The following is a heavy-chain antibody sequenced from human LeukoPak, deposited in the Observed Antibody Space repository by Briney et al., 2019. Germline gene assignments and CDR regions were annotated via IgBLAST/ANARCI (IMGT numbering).Heavy chain of an antibody. Sequence: ASVKASCKASGGTFSSYAISWVRQAPGQGLEWMGWINPSRGGTNYAQKFQARVTMTRDTSIATTYMELNRLTSDDTAVYFCAREMDSSEAFDIWGQGTLVTVSS. CDR3: AREMDSSEAFDI. CDR1: GGTFSSYA. D-gene: IGHD3-22*01. J-gene: IGHJ3*02. CDR2: INPSRGGT. V-gene: IGHV1-2*02.